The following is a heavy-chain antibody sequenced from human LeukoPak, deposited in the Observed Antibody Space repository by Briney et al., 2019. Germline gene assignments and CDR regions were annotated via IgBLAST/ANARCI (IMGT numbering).Heavy chain of an antibody. CDR2: IIPIFGTA. CDR1: GGTFSRYA. D-gene: IGHD3-9*01. V-gene: IGHV1-69*06. J-gene: IGHJ4*02. CDR3: ATEGGAYDILTRYHYYFDY. Sequence: SVKVSCKASGGTFSRYAINWVRQAPGQGLEWMGAIIPIFGTANYAQKFQGRVTIPADKSTSTAYMELNSLRSEDTAVYYCATEGGAYDILTRYHYYFDYWGKGTLVAVSS.